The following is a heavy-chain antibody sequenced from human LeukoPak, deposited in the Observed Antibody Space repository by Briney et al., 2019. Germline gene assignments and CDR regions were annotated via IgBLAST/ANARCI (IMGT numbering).Heavy chain of an antibody. D-gene: IGHD2-2*01. J-gene: IGHJ3*02. CDR1: GGSISNYY. CDR2: IYYTGST. Sequence: SETLSLTCTVSGGSISNYYWNWIRQPPGKGLEFIGYIYYTGSTNYNPSLKSRVTISVDTSKNQFSLKLSSVTAADTAVYYCARVADIVVVPAAKHAFDIWGQGTMVTVSS. V-gene: IGHV4-59*08. CDR3: ARVADIVVVPAAKHAFDI.